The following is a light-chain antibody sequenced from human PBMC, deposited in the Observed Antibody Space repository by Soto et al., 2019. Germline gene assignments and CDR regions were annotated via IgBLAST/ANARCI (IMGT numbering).Light chain of an antibody. CDR2: NNN. CDR3: PAWDASLTGVI. Sequence: QSVVTQPPSASGTPGQRVTISCSGSSSNIGSNIVNWYQQLPGTAPKLLIFNNNQRPSGVPDRFSGSKSGTSASLAISGLQSDDEADYYCPAWDASLTGVIFGGGTKLTVL. CDR1: SSNIGSNI. V-gene: IGLV1-44*01. J-gene: IGLJ2*01.